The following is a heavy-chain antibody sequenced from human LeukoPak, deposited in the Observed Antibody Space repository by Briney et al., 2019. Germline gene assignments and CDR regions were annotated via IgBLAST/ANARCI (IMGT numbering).Heavy chain of an antibody. D-gene: IGHD6-6*01. CDR3: ARGSSYHVY. J-gene: IGHJ4*02. V-gene: IGHV3-7*01. Sequence: GGSLRLSCAASGFTFSSYWTSWVRQAPGKGLEWVANIKQDGSEKNYVDSVKGRFTISRDNAKNSLYLQMNSLSAEDTAVYYCARGSSYHVYWGQGTLVTVSS. CDR1: GFTFSSYW. CDR2: IKQDGSEK.